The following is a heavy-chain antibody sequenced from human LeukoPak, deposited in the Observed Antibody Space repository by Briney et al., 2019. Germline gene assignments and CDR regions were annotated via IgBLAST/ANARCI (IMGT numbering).Heavy chain of an antibody. Sequence: SETLSLTCTVSGGSISSSSYYWGWIRQPPGKGLEWIGSIYYSGSTYYNPSLKSRVTISVDTSKNQFSLKLSSATAADTAVYYCARDGRRDIVVVPAANNWFDPWGQGTLVTVSS. CDR2: IYYSGST. J-gene: IGHJ5*02. CDR1: GGSISSSSYY. CDR3: ARDGRRDIVVVPAANNWFDP. D-gene: IGHD2-2*01. V-gene: IGHV4-39*07.